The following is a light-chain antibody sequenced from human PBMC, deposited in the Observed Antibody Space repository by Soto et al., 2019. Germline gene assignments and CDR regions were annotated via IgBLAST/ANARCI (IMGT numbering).Light chain of an antibody. CDR1: QSVSSN. Sequence: EIVMTQSPATLSVSPGERATLSCRASQSVSSNLAWYQQKPGHAPRLLIYDAFTRATGIPARFSGSGSGTEFTLTISSLQSEDFAVYYCQQYNSWPRTFGQGTKVDIK. V-gene: IGKV3-15*01. CDR2: DAF. CDR3: QQYNSWPRT. J-gene: IGKJ1*01.